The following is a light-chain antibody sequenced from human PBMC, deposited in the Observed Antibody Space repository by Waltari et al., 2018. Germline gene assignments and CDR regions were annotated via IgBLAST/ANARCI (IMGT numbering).Light chain of an antibody. CDR1: QTVRSY. V-gene: IGKV3-11*01. CDR2: DAS. Sequence: EIVLTQSPATLSLSPGERATLSCRDSQTVRSYLAWYQQKPGQAPRLLIFDASSRAPGIPPKFSGRGSGTDFNLTVSNLEPEDFAVYYCQQRSNWPYTFGQGTRVEIK. J-gene: IGKJ2*01. CDR3: QQRSNWPYT.